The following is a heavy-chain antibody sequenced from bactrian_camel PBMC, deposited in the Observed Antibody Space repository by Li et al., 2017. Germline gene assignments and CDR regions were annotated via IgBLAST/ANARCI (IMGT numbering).Heavy chain of an antibody. V-gene: IGHV3S40*01. Sequence: VQLVESGGGSVQTGGSLNLTCVVSGYYGGTGCLGWFRQVSGTEREGVAVIHNRSGSTYAADSVKGRFTISQDNAKTTVYLQMNNLKPEDTGMYYCAASSDVFCYGLSAPVFTAFNQWGLGTQVTVS. CDR3: AASSDVFCYGLSAPVFTAFNQ. J-gene: IGHJ4*01. CDR2: IHNRSGST. D-gene: IGHD5*01. CDR1: GYYGGTGC.